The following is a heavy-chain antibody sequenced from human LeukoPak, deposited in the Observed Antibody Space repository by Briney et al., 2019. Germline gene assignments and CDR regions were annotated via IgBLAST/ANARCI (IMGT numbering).Heavy chain of an antibody. V-gene: IGHV1-2*02. J-gene: IGHJ4*01. CDR2: INPDSGGT. D-gene: IGHD6-13*01. CDR3: ARGSSSWFYVAY. CDR1: GYTFTGYY. Sequence: GASVKVSCKASGYTFTGYYMHWVRQAPGQGLEWMGWINPDSGGTNYAQEFQDRVTMTRDTSISTAYMELSRLRSDDTAVYYCARGSSSWFYVAYWGHGTLVTVSS.